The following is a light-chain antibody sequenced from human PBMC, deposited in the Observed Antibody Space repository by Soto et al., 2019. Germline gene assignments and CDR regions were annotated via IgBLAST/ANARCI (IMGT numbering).Light chain of an antibody. CDR1: LSISSNY. V-gene: IGKV3-20*01. J-gene: IGKJ2*01. Sequence: EIVLTQSPGTLSLSPGERATLSCRASLSISSNYLAWYQQKPGQAPRLLIYGASSRATGIPDRFSGSGSGTHFTLTINRLEPEDFAVYYCQQYGGSPYTFGQGTKLEIK. CDR2: GAS. CDR3: QQYGGSPYT.